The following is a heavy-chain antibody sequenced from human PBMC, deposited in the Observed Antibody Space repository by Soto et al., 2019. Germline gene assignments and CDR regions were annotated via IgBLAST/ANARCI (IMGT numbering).Heavy chain of an antibody. J-gene: IGHJ6*02. V-gene: IGHV1-69*01. D-gene: IGHD5-18*01. Sequence: QAQLVQSGAEVKKPGSSVKVSCKASGGTFSSYAISWVRQAPGQGLEWMGGIIPIFGTANYAQKFQGRVTITADESTSTAYMELSSLRSEDTAVYYCAKTAMGRGVRYYYYGMDVWGQGTTVTVSS. CDR1: GGTFSSYA. CDR3: AKTAMGRGVRYYYYGMDV. CDR2: IIPIFGTA.